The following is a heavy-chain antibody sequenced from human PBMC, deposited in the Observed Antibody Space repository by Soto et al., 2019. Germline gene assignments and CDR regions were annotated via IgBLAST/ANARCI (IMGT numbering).Heavy chain of an antibody. Sequence: SETLSLTCTVSGGSIRDYYWSWIRQPPGKGLEWIGYMYDSGSTRYNPSLNSRVTISVDTSKNQFSLNLRSVTAADTAVYYCARNMAYWGQGTLVTVSS. CDR1: GGSIRDYY. V-gene: IGHV4-4*09. CDR3: ARNMAY. J-gene: IGHJ4*02. CDR2: MYDSGST. D-gene: IGHD3-10*01.